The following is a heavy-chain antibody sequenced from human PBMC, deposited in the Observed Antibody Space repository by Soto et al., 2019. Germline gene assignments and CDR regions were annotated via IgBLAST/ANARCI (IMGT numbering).Heavy chain of an antibody. Sequence: ASVKVSCKASGGTFSSYAISWVRQAPGQGLEWMGGIIPIFGTANYAQKFQGRVTITADESTSTAYMELSSLRSEDTAVYYCARSDTIFGVVTSLDYFDYWGQGTLVTVSS. CDR2: IIPIFGTA. J-gene: IGHJ4*02. CDR3: ARSDTIFGVVTSLDYFDY. CDR1: GGTFSSYA. V-gene: IGHV1-69*13. D-gene: IGHD3-3*01.